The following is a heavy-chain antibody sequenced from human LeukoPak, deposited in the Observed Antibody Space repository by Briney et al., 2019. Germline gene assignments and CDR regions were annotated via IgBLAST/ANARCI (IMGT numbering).Heavy chain of an antibody. CDR2: ISGSSSYI. CDR1: GFTFSTYN. D-gene: IGHD1-26*01. J-gene: IGHJ4*02. V-gene: IGHV3-21*01. Sequence: TGGSLRLSCAASGFTFSTYNMNWVRQAPGKGLEWVSSISGSSSYIYYADSVKGRFTISRDNAKNSLYLQMNSLRAEDTAVYYCARDKFSVGALMDWGQGTLVTVSS. CDR3: ARDKFSVGALMD.